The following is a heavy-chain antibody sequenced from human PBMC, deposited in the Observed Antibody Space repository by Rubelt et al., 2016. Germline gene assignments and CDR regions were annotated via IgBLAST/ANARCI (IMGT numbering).Heavy chain of an antibody. CDR2: INPNSGGT. CDR3: ARGDYNDY. J-gene: IGHJ4*02. V-gene: IGHV1-2*06. Sequence: GLEWMGRINPNSGGTNYAQKFQGRVTMTSDTSISTAYMELSRLRSDDTAVYYCARGDYNDYWGQGTLVTVSS.